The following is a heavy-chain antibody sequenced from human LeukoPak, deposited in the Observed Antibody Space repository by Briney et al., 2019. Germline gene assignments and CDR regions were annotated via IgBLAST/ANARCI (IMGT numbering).Heavy chain of an antibody. CDR2: IGSSGGST. CDR3: AKEMGATNYFEY. Sequence: PGGSLRLSCAASGFTFSNFAMSWVRRAPGKGLEWVSAIGSSGGSTYYADSVKGRFTISRDNSKNTLYLQMNSLRAEDTAVYYCAKEMGATNYFEYWGQGTLVTVSS. J-gene: IGHJ4*02. D-gene: IGHD1-26*01. CDR1: GFTFSNFA. V-gene: IGHV3-23*01.